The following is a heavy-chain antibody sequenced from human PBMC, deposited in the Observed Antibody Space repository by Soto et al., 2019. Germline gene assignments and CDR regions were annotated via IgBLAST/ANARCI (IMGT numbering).Heavy chain of an antibody. Sequence: QVQLVQSGAEVKKPGASLKVSCEASGYIFSNYDITWVRQAPGQGPEWMGWVSAYNGIANYGQNLQGRVTMTLDTTTSTAYMELRSLRSDDTAMYYCARILVTPAAIIDYWGQGTLVTVSS. J-gene: IGHJ4*02. CDR1: GYIFSNYD. CDR2: VSAYNGIA. CDR3: ARILVTPAAIIDY. D-gene: IGHD2-2*02. V-gene: IGHV1-18*01.